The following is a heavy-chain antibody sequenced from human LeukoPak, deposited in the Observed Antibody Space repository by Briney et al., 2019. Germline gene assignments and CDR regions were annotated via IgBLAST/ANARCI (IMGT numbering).Heavy chain of an antibody. Sequence: GGSLRLSCTASGFTFSAYAMMWVRQAPGKGPEWSQLRGGGGSAFYADSVKGRFTISRDNSKYTLFLQMNSLRAEDTAMYYCARDPNGDYIGAFDMWGPGTMVTVSS. CDR2: RGGGGSA. D-gene: IGHD4-17*01. V-gene: IGHV3-23*01. CDR1: GFTFSAYA. J-gene: IGHJ3*02. CDR3: ARDPNGDYIGAFDM.